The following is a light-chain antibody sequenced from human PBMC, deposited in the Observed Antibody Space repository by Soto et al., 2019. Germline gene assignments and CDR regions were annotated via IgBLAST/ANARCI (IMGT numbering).Light chain of an antibody. J-gene: IGLJ2*01. CDR3: QSYDSSLSVV. CDR1: SSNIGAGYD. CDR2: GNS. V-gene: IGLV1-40*01. Sequence: HSVLTQPPSVSGAPGQRVTISCTGSSSNIGAGYDVHWYQQLPGTAPKLLIYGNSNRPSGVPDRFSGSKSGTSASLAISGLQAEYEADYYCQSYDSSLSVVFGGGTKLTVL.